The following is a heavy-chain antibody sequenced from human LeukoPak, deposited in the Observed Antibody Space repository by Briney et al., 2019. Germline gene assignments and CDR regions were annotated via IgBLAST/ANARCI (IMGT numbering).Heavy chain of an antibody. D-gene: IGHD1-26*01. CDR1: GYTFTNYY. CDR2: INPHSGGT. CDR3: ARDQPQVGVNAPFDS. J-gene: IGHJ4*02. V-gene: IGHV1-2*06. Sequence: ASVKVSCKASGYTFTNYYVEWVRQAPGQGLEWMGRINPHSGGTDYAQRFQGRVTMTRDTSISTAYMELTRLRSDDTAVYYCARDQPQVGVNAPFDSWGQGTLVTVSS.